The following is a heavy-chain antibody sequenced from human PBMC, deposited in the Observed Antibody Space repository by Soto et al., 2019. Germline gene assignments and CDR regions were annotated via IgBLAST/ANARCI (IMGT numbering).Heavy chain of an antibody. V-gene: IGHV3-30*18. J-gene: IGHJ6*02. CDR1: GFTFDSYG. Sequence: PGGSLRLSCAASGFTFDSYGMHWVRQAPGKGLEWVAVMSYDGTNKYYADSVKGRFTISRDNSKNTLYLQMNSLRAEDTAVYHCAKEQLLWSGESYYGMDVWGQGTTVTVPS. CDR3: AKEQLLWSGESYYGMDV. CDR2: MSYDGTNK. D-gene: IGHD3-10*01.